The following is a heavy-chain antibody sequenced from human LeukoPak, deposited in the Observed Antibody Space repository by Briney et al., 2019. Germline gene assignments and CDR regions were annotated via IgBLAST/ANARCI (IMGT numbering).Heavy chain of an antibody. Sequence: PGRSLRLSCAASGFTFDDYAMHWVRQAPGQGLEWVSGISWNSGSIGYADSVKGRFTISRDNAKNSLYLQMNSLRAEDMALYYCAKAVVATTTSAFDIWGQGTMVTVSS. J-gene: IGHJ3*02. CDR2: ISWNSGSI. CDR1: GFTFDDYA. D-gene: IGHD5-12*01. CDR3: AKAVVATTTSAFDI. V-gene: IGHV3-9*03.